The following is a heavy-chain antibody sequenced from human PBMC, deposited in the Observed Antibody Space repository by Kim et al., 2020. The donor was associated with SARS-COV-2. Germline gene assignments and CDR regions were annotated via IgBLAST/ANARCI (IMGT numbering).Heavy chain of an antibody. CDR3: ATAPRGYFSLYYYGMDV. J-gene: IGHJ6*02. D-gene: IGHD2-15*01. CDR1: GYTLTELS. CDR2: FDPEDGET. Sequence: ASVKVSCKVSGYTLTELSMHWVRQAPGKGLEWMGGFDPEDGETIYAQKFQGRVTMTEDTSTDTAYMELSSLRSEDTAVYYCATAPRGYFSLYYYGMDVWGQGTTVTVSS. V-gene: IGHV1-24*01.